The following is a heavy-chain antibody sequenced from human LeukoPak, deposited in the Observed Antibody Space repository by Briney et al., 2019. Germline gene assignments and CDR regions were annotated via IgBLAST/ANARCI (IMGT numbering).Heavy chain of an antibody. CDR3: ASCLEYCSSTSLGNDAFDI. CDR1: GFTFRNYV. Sequence: PGRSLRLSCTASGFTFRNYVMHWVRQAPGKGLEGVAVISYAGNNKYYADSVKGRFTISRDNSKNTLYLQMNSLRAEDTAVYYCASCLEYCSSTSLGNDAFDIWGQGTVVTVSS. CDR2: ISYAGNNK. J-gene: IGHJ3*02. D-gene: IGHD2-2*01. V-gene: IGHV3-30*01.